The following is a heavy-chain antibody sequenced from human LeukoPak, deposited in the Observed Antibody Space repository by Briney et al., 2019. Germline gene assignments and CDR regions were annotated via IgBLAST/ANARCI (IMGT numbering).Heavy chain of an antibody. Sequence: SETLSLTCTVSGGSISSYSWSWIRQPAGKGLDWIGRISTSGITDYNPTLKSRVTMSVDTSKNQFSLKLTSVTAADTAVYHCAKGDWHFDLWGRGTLVTVSS. J-gene: IGHJ2*01. CDR1: GGSISSYS. CDR3: AKGDWHFDL. V-gene: IGHV4-4*07. CDR2: ISTSGIT.